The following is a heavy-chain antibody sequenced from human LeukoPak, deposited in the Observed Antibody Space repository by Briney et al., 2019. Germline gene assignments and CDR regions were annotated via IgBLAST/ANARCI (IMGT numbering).Heavy chain of an antibody. V-gene: IGHV4-39*07. CDR2: IYYDGRT. Sequence: SETLSLTCTVSGGSISTNNYYWGWIRQPPGKGLEWIGHIYYDGRTYYNPSLKSRVTMSLDTSKNQFSLKLSSVTAADTAVYYCAREEVPHGFDIWGQGTMVTVSS. CDR3: AREEVPHGFDI. CDR1: GGSISTNNYY. J-gene: IGHJ3*02.